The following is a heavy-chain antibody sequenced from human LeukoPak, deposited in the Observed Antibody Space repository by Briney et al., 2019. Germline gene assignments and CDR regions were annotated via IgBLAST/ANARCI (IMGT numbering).Heavy chain of an antibody. V-gene: IGHV4-59*11. CDR2: IYYSWST. Sequence: SETLSLTFTVSGGSISSHYLSWIRPPPWKGLEWIGYIYYSWSTNYNPSLKSRVTISVDTSKNQFSLRLSSVTAADTAVYYCARGETPINWFDPWGQGTLVTVSS. CDR1: GGSISSHY. J-gene: IGHJ5*02. CDR3: ARGETPINWFDP.